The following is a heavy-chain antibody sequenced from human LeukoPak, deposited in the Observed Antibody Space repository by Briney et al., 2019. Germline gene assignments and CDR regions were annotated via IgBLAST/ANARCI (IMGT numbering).Heavy chain of an antibody. J-gene: IGHJ6*02. Sequence: PSETLSLTCTVSGGSISSYYWSWIRQPPGKGLEWIGYIYYSGSTNYNPSLKSRVTISVDTSKNQLSLKLSSVTAADTAVYYCARAYCGGDCSYYYGMDVWGQGTTVTVSS. CDR1: GGSISSYY. CDR2: IYYSGST. CDR3: ARAYCGGDCSYYYGMDV. V-gene: IGHV4-59*01. D-gene: IGHD2-21*02.